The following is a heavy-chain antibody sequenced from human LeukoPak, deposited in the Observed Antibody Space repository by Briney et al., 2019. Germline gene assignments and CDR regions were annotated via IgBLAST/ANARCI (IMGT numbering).Heavy chain of an antibody. CDR1: GYTFTSYD. CDR3: ARAYYYDSSGYRTPLDY. CDR2: MNPNSGNT. D-gene: IGHD3-22*01. J-gene: IGHJ4*02. V-gene: IGHV1-8*01. Sequence: EASVKVSCKASGYTFTSYDINWVRQATGQGLEWMGWMNPNSGNTGYAQKFQGRVTMTRNTSISTAYMELSSLRSEDTAVYYCARAYYYDSSGYRTPLDYWGQGTLVTVSS.